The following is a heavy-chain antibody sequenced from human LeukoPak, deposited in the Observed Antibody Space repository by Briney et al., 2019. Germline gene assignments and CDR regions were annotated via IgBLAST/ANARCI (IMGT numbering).Heavy chain of an antibody. V-gene: IGHV3-30*04. Sequence: PGGSLRLSCAASGFTFSSFAMHWVRQAPGKGLQWVAAISYDGSATYYSDSVKGRFTISRDNAKNTLFLQMNSLRAEDTAVYYCARRGTGHGMDVWGQGTTVIVSS. D-gene: IGHD1-1*01. CDR2: ISYDGSAT. CDR3: ARRGTGHGMDV. J-gene: IGHJ6*02. CDR1: GFTFSSFA.